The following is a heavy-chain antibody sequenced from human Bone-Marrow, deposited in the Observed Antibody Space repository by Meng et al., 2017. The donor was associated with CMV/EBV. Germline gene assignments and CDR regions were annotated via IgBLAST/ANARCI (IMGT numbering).Heavy chain of an antibody. CDR1: GIIFNTHG. J-gene: IGHJ4*02. D-gene: IGHD3-10*01. CDR3: VGHQGGPREGVRLV. CDR2: MWLDGTER. Sequence: GGSLRLSCAASGIIFNTHGIHWLRQAPGKGLEWGAFMWLDGTERYNGNIVKGRFIGSRDKSKNTVFLQLSSLRVEDTAVYYCVGHQGGPREGVRLVWGQGTLVTVSS. V-gene: IGHV3-30*02.